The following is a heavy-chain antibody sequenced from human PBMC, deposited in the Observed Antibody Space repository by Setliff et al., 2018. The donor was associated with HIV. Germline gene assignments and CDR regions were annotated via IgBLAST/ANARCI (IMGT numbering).Heavy chain of an antibody. D-gene: IGHD3-10*01. J-gene: IGHJ3*02. Sequence: SVKVSCKASGDIFNNNAINWVRQAPGQGLEWMGRIIPIFGMANHARKFQGRVTITADKSTSTAYLELSSLTYDDTAIYYCARAEFLGPESDFDIWGQGTMVTVSS. CDR2: IIPIFGMA. CDR3: ARAEFLGPESDFDI. CDR1: GDIFNNNA. V-gene: IGHV1-69*04.